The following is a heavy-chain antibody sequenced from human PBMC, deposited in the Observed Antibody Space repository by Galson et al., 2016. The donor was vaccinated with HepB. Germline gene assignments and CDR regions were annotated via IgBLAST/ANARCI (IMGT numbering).Heavy chain of an antibody. CDR1: GFTFSSYG. CDR2: IWYDGVKK. V-gene: IGHV3-33*01. D-gene: IGHD1-20*01. CDR3: AGDLGNWDDQGQWYYGMDV. J-gene: IGHJ6*02. Sequence: SLRLSCAASGFTFSSYGIHWVRQAPGKGLEWVAVIWYDGVKKWYADSVQGRFTISRDNPSNTLFLQMNSVTVEDTAVYYCAGDLGNWDDQGQWYYGMDVWGQGTTVTVSS.